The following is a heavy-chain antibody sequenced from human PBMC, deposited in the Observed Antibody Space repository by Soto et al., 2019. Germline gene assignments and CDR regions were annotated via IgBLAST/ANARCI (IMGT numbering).Heavy chain of an antibody. CDR3: ARTVGAAYYFDF. V-gene: IGHV4-4*07. Sequence: QVQLQESGQGLVKPSETLSLTCTVSGDSMTKYYWSWIRQPAGKGLEWIGRIYTSGSTNYNPSLKSRVTMSIDTSNNHFSLKLKSVTAADTAVYYCARTVGAAYYFDFWGQGALVTVSS. D-gene: IGHD1-26*01. CDR1: GDSMTKYY. J-gene: IGHJ4*02. CDR2: IYTSGST.